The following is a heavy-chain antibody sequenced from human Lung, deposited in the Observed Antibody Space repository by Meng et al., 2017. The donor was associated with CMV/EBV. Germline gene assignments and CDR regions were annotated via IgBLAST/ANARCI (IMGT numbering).Heavy chain of an antibody. J-gene: IGHJ4*02. D-gene: IGHD1-14*01. CDR3: AKTTMGRPPDY. Sequence: GSXRLXCTVSGGSITSSNYYWGWIRQPPGKGLEWIGTIYYTGRAYYNPSLQSRVTISVDTSQNQFSLKLSSMTAADTAAYYCAKTTMGRPPDYWAQGTLVTVAS. CDR1: GGSITSSNYY. V-gene: IGHV4-39*07. CDR2: IYYTGRA.